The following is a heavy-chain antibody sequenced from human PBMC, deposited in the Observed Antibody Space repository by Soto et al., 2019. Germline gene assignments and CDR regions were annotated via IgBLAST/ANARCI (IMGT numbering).Heavy chain of an antibody. D-gene: IGHD5-12*01. CDR2: IIPIFGTA. J-gene: IGHJ4*02. Sequence: SVKVSCKASGGTFSSYAISWVRQAPGQGLEWMGGIIPIFGTANYAQKFQGRVTITADESTSTAYMELSSLRSEDTAVYYCARGVYSGYDEFDYWGQGTLVTVSS. V-gene: IGHV1-69*13. CDR3: ARGVYSGYDEFDY. CDR1: GGTFSSYA.